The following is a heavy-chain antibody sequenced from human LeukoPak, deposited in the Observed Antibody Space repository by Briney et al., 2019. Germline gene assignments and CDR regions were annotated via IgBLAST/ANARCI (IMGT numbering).Heavy chain of an antibody. CDR2: INPHSGDT. CDR1: GYRFTGYY. CDR3: ARDESGHWFDP. V-gene: IGHV1-2*06. J-gene: IGHJ5*02. Sequence: ASVKVSCKASGYRFTGYYIHWVRQAPGKGLEWMGRINPHSGDTTYAQKFHGRVTMTTDTSISTAYMELGRLRYDDTAVYYCARDESGHWFDPWGQGSLVTVSS.